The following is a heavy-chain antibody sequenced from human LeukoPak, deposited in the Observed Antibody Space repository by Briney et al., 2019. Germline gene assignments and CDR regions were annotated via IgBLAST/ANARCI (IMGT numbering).Heavy chain of an antibody. J-gene: IGHJ4*02. V-gene: IGHV3-15*01. Sequence: GGSVRLSCAASGFPFSNAWMSWVRQAPGKGLEWVGRIKSKNDGGTTDYAAPVKGRFTISRDDSKNTLYLQMNSLKTEDTAVYYCTTDVLPIAAAGDPFDYWGQGTLVTVSS. CDR2: IKSKNDGGTT. CDR1: GFPFSNAW. D-gene: IGHD6-13*01. CDR3: TTDVLPIAAAGDPFDY.